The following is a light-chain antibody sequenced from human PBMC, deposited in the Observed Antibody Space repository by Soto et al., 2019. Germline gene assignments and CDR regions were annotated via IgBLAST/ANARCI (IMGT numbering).Light chain of an antibody. J-gene: IGLJ1*01. CDR1: SSDVGGYNY. CDR2: EVS. CDR3: SSYAGSSTHYV. Sequence: QSVLTQPASVSGSPGQSITISCTGTSSDVGGYNYVSWYQHHPGKAPKPMIYEVSNRPSGFSSRFSGSKSGNTASLTISGRQAEDEADYYCSSYAGSSTHYVFGTGTKVTVL. V-gene: IGLV2-14*01.